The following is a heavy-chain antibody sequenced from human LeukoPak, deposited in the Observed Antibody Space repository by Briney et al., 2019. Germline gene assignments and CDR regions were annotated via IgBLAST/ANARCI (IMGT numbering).Heavy chain of an antibody. CDR2: ISYDGSNK. V-gene: IGHV3-30-3*01. CDR3: ARGHSSGTPYFDY. J-gene: IGHJ4*02. D-gene: IGHD6-19*01. Sequence: PGGSLRLSCAASGFTFSSYWMHWVRQAPGKGLEWVAVISYDGSNKYYADSVKGRFTISRDNSKNTLYLQMNSLRAEDTAVYYCARGHSSGTPYFDYWGQGTLSPSPQ. CDR1: GFTFSSYW.